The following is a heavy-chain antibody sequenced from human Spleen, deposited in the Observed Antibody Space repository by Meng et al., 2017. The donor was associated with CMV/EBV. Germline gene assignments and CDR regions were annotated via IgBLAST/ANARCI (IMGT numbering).Heavy chain of an antibody. J-gene: IGHJ6*02. Sequence: GGSLRLSCAASGFTFSNYAMSWVRQAPGKGLEWVSVFSGSGDTTYYADSVKGRFTISRYNSKNMLYLQMNSLRVEDTAVYYCAKEEADYYDSSGYRYYYYYGMDVWGQGTTVTVSS. CDR2: FSGSGDTT. CDR1: GFTFSNYA. CDR3: AKEEADYYDSSGYRYYYYYGMDV. V-gene: IGHV3-23*01. D-gene: IGHD3-22*01.